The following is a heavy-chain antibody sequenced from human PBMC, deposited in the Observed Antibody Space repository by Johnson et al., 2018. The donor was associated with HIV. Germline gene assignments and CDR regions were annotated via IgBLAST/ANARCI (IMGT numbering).Heavy chain of an antibody. V-gene: IGHV3-9*01. D-gene: IGHD3-3*01. Sequence: VQLVESGGGLVQPGRSVRLSCAASGFSIKDYAMHWVRQAPGKGLEWVSGITWNSGKIDYTGSVKGRFTISRDNAKNSLYLQMNSLRVEDTALYYCANDGTIEYAFYVWGQGTMVTVSS. CDR3: ANDGTIEYAFYV. CDR2: ITWNSGKI. J-gene: IGHJ3*01. CDR1: GFSIKDYA.